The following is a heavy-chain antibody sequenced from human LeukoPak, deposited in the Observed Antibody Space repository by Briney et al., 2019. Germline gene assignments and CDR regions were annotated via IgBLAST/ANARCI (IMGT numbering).Heavy chain of an antibody. J-gene: IGHJ4*02. V-gene: IGHV3-21*01. CDR3: ARDRKYDSSGYYHY. CDR2: ISSSSSYI. Sequence: GRSLRLSCAASGFTFSSYSMNWVRQAPGKGLEWVSSISSSSSYIYYADSVKGRFTISRDNAKNSLYLQMNSLRAEDTAVYYCARDRKYDSSGYYHYWGQGTLVTVSS. D-gene: IGHD3-22*01. CDR1: GFTFSSYS.